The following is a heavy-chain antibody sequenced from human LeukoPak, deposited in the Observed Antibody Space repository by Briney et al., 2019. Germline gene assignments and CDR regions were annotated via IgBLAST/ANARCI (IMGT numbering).Heavy chain of an antibody. Sequence: SETLSLTCTVSGASISSLYWSWIRQPPGRGLEWIGFISNSGSPTYNPSLNSRVTISLDTSKSQFSLKVNYVTAADTAVYYCASESRQLGNWGQGTLVTVSS. J-gene: IGHJ4*02. CDR3: ASESRQLGN. CDR1: GASISSLY. D-gene: IGHD1-1*01. V-gene: IGHV4-59*01. CDR2: ISNSGSP.